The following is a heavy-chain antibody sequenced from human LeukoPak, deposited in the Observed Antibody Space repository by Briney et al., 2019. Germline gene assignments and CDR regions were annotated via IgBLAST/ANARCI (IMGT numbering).Heavy chain of an antibody. CDR1: GGSISGYY. D-gene: IGHD1-14*01. V-gene: IGHV4-4*09. CDR3: ARANREYNWFDP. CDR2: ISTSENT. J-gene: IGHJ5*02. Sequence: SETLSLTCTVSGGSISGYYLNWIRQPPGRGLEWIGYISTSENTNYNPSLKSRVTISVDTSRNQFSLRLSSVTSADTAVYYCARANREYNWFDPWGQGTLVTVSS.